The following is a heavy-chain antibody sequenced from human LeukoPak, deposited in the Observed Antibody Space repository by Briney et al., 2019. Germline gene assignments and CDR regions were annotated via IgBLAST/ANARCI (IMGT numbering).Heavy chain of an antibody. V-gene: IGHV3-21*01. CDR2: IGFSTTYI. CDR1: GFILSRYS. D-gene: IGHD1-1*01. Sequence: GGSLRLSCEASGFILSRYSMNWVRQAPGRGLEWVSCIGFSTTYIHYADSVKGRFTVTRDNAKGSVSLQMNSLRAEDTAVYYCARDINSVAFDMWGQGTVVTVSS. J-gene: IGHJ3*02. CDR3: ARDINSVAFDM.